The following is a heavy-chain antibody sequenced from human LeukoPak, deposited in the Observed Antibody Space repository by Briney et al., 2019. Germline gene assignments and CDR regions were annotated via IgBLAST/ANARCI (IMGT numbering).Heavy chain of an antibody. CDR3: ARAGGDVGWYGTIDY. CDR1: GGSISSGSYY. CDR2: IYTSGST. Sequence: SQTLSLTCNVSGGSISSGSYYWSWIRQPAGKGLEWIGHIYTSGSTSYNPSLQSRVSISVDTSKHQFSLKVTSVTAADTAVYYCARAGGDVGWYGTIDYWGQGTLVTVSS. D-gene: IGHD6-19*01. V-gene: IGHV4-61*09. J-gene: IGHJ4*02.